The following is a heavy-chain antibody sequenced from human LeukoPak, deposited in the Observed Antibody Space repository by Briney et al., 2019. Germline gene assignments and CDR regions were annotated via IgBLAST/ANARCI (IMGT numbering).Heavy chain of an antibody. D-gene: IGHD3-22*01. CDR3: ARDGNYYDSSGTHPYYFEY. V-gene: IGHV3-30*01. Sequence: PGGSLRLSCAASGFTFSSYAMHWVRQAPGKGLEWVAVISYDGSNKYYADSVKGRFTISRDNSKNTLYLQMNSLRAEDTAVYYCARDGNYYDSSGTHPYYFEYRGQGTLVTVSS. CDR1: GFTFSSYA. J-gene: IGHJ4*02. CDR2: ISYDGSNK.